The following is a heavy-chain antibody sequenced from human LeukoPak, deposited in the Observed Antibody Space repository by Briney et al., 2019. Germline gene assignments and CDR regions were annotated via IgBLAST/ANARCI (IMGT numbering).Heavy chain of an antibody. J-gene: IGHJ4*02. V-gene: IGHV1-69*04. CDR3: ATENDYGDYTRFDF. Sequence: ASVKLSFNASGGTFSSYAIGWVRQAPGQGLEWMGRIIPIFGIGNYSQKFQVRGTITADKSTSTAYMELSSLRSDDTAVYYCATENDYGDYTRFDFWGQGTLVTVSS. CDR1: GGTFSSYA. CDR2: IIPIFGIG. D-gene: IGHD4-17*01.